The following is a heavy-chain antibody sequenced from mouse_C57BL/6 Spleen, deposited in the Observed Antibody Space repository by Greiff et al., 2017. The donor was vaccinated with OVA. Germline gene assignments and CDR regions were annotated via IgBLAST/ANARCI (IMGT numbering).Heavy chain of an antibody. CDR2: IRYDGST. J-gene: IGHJ4*01. CDR1: GYSITSGYY. V-gene: IGHV3-6*01. CDR3: ARGGDYYGSSYRYAMDY. Sequence: ESGPGLVKPSQSLSLTCSVTGYSITSGYYWNWIRQFPGNKLEWMGYIRYDGSTNYNPSLKNRISITRDTSKKQFCLKLNAVSTEDTATYYCARGGDYYGSSYRYAMDYWGQGTSVTVSS. D-gene: IGHD1-1*01.